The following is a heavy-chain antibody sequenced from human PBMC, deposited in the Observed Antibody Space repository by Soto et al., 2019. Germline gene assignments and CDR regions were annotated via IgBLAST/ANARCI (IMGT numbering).Heavy chain of an antibody. CDR3: ARGTADLDA. J-gene: IGHJ5*02. Sequence: SETLSLTCAVYGAALSDDCCNWLRQPPGKGLEWIGEINNSGNTNYNPSLRSRVTISIDTSKNQLSLILRSVSAADTAVYYCARGTADLDAWGQGTPVTFSS. CDR1: GAALSDDC. V-gene: IGHV4-34*01. CDR2: INNSGNT. D-gene: IGHD2-21*02.